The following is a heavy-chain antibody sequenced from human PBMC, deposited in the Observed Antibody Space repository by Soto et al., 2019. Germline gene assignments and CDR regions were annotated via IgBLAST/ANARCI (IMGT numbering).Heavy chain of an antibody. CDR1: GYTFTYHC. Sequence: SVKVSFQASGYTFTYHCIEWGGQAPRQRLEWMGWINAGNGNTKYSQKFQGRVTITRDTSASTAYMELSSLRSEDTAVYYCARKRPRSVGATSFDYWGQGTLVTVSS. J-gene: IGHJ4*02. CDR2: INAGNGNT. CDR3: ARKRPRSVGATSFDY. D-gene: IGHD1-26*01. V-gene: IGHV1-3*01.